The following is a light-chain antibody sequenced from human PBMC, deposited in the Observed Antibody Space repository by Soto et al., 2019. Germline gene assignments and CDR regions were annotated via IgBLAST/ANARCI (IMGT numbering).Light chain of an antibody. CDR1: QSVSSSN. J-gene: IGKJ4*01. CDR2: GAS. Sequence: EIVLTQSPGTLSLSPGERATLSCRASQSVSSSNLDWYQQKPGQAPRLLIYGASSRATGIPDRFSGSGSGTDFTLTISRLEPEDFAVYYCQQYGSSPPVTFGGGTKVEIK. V-gene: IGKV3-20*01. CDR3: QQYGSSPPVT.